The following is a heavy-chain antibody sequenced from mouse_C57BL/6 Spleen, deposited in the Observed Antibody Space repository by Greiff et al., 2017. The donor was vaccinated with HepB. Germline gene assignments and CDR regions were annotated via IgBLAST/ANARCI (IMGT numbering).Heavy chain of an antibody. CDR1: GFSLTSYG. CDR3: AKIYGSSYGAMDY. V-gene: IGHV2-4*01. J-gene: IGHJ4*01. Sequence: QVQPKESGPGLVQPSQSLSITCTVSGFSLTSYGVHWVRQPPGKGLEWLGVIWSGGSTDYNAAFISRLSISKDNSKSQVFFKMNSLQADDTAIYYCAKIYGSSYGAMDYGGQGTSVTVSS. D-gene: IGHD1-1*01. CDR2: IWSGGST.